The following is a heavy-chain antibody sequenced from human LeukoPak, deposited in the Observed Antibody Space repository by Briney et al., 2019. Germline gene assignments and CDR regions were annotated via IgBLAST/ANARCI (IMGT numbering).Heavy chain of an antibody. V-gene: IGHV3-13*01. CDR3: ARGPGYDSSGYAFDY. J-gene: IGHJ4*02. D-gene: IGHD3-22*01. Sequence: GGSLRLSCAASGFTFSSYDMHWVRQATGKGLEWASAIGTAGDTYYPGSVKGRFTISRENAKNSLYLQMNSLRAEDTAVYYCARGPGYDSSGYAFDYWGQGTLVTVSS. CDR1: GFTFSSYD. CDR2: IGTAGDT.